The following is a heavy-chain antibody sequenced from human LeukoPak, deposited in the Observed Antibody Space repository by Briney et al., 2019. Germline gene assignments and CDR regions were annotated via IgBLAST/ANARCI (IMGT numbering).Heavy chain of an antibody. J-gene: IGHJ4*02. CDR3: ARTGGSSSWYEKYHFDY. CDR2: ISAYNGNT. V-gene: IGHV1-18*01. Sequence: ASVKVSCKASGYTFTSYGISWVRQAPGQGLEWMGWISAYNGNTNYAQNLQGRVTMTTDTSTSTAYMEVRSLRSDDTAVYYCARTGGSSSWYEKYHFDYWGQGTLVTVSS. D-gene: IGHD6-13*01. CDR1: GYTFTSYG.